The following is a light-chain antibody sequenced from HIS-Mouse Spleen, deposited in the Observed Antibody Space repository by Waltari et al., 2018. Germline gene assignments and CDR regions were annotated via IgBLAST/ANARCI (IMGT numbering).Light chain of an antibody. CDR2: EDN. CDR3: YSTDSSGNHRV. CDR1: ALPKKC. Sequence: SYELTQPLSVSVSPGQTARITCAGDALPKKCAYWDQQKSGQAPVLVIYEDNKRPSGIPERFSGSSSGTMATLTISGAQVEDEADYYCYSTDSSGNHRVFGGGTKLTVL. J-gene: IGLJ2*01. V-gene: IGLV3-10*01.